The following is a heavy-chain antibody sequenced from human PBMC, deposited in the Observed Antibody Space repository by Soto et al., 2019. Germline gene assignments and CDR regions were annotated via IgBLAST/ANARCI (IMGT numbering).Heavy chain of an antibody. CDR2: IIPILGIA. CDR3: ARDQKGYDILTGHNWFDP. D-gene: IGHD3-9*01. V-gene: IGHV1-69*04. Sequence: SVKVSXKASGGTFSSYTISWVRQAPGQGLEWMGRIIPILGIANYAQKFQGRVTITADKSTSTAYMELSSLRSEDTAVYYCARDQKGYDILTGHNWFDPWGQGTLVTVSS. J-gene: IGHJ5*02. CDR1: GGTFSSYT.